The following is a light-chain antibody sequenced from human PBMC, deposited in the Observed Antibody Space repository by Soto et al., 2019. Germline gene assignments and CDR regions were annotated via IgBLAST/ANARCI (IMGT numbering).Light chain of an antibody. J-gene: IGKJ1*01. CDR3: KKYNNWPPNT. V-gene: IGKV3-15*01. Sequence: EIGIAQTSATLPVYRREGQNLSSTAGQGVNSNLAWYEQKHDQARRMPIDGASTRANGIPARSSGIGSGTKFTLTVRSLQSEDFAVYYCKKYNNWPPNTFGQGTKVDNK. CDR1: QGVNSN. CDR2: GAS.